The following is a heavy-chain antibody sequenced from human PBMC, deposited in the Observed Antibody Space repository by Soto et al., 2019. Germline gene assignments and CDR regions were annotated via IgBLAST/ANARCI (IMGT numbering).Heavy chain of an antibody. J-gene: IGHJ6*02. V-gene: IGHV4-30-4*01. CDR3: ARGLVPAAIYGMDV. CDR2: IYYSGST. CDR1: GGSISSGDYY. D-gene: IGHD2-2*02. Sequence: QVQLQESGPGLVKPSQTLSLTCTVSGGSISSGDYYWSWIRQPPGNGLEWIGYIYYSGSTYYNPSLKSRVTRSVDTSMSQFSLELSSVTAADTAVYYCARGLVPAAIYGMDVWGQGTTVTVSS.